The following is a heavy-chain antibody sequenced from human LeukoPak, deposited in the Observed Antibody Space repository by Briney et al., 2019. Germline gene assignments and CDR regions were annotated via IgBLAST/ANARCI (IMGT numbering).Heavy chain of an antibody. CDR1: GFTFDDYA. Sequence: PGRSLRLSCAASGFTFDDYAMHWVRQAPGKGLEWVSGISWNSGSIGYADSVKGRFTISRDNAKNSLYLQMNSLRAEDTALYYCAKDDGYCSGGSCFAFDIWGQGTMVTVSS. J-gene: IGHJ3*02. V-gene: IGHV3-9*01. CDR3: AKDDGYCSGGSCFAFDI. CDR2: ISWNSGSI. D-gene: IGHD2-15*01.